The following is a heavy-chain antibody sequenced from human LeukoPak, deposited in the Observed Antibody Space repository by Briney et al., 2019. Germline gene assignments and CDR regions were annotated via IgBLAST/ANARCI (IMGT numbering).Heavy chain of an antibody. V-gene: IGHV3-23*01. Sequence: HPGGSLRLSCAASGFTFDDSVMSWVRQAPGKGLEWVSAISGSGGSTYYADSVKGRFTISRDNSKNTLYLQMNSLRAEDTAVYYCATTYGVVKRPDYWGQGTLVTVSS. CDR1: GFTFDDSV. CDR3: ATTYGVVKRPDY. CDR2: ISGSGGST. J-gene: IGHJ4*02. D-gene: IGHD2-21*01.